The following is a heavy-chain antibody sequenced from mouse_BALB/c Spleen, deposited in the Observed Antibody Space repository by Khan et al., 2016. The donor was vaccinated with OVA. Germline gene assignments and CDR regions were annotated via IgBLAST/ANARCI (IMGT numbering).Heavy chain of an antibody. D-gene: IGHD1-1*02. Sequence: EVALVESGGGLVKPGGSLKLSCAASGFTFSDYYMYWVRQTPEKRLEWVATISDGGSNTYYPDSVKGRFTISRDNAKNNLYLQMNSLKSEDTAMYFCARAGYGGFAYGGQGTLVTVSA. V-gene: IGHV5-4*02. CDR1: GFTFSDYY. J-gene: IGHJ3*01. CDR3: ARAGYGGFAY. CDR2: ISDGGSNT.